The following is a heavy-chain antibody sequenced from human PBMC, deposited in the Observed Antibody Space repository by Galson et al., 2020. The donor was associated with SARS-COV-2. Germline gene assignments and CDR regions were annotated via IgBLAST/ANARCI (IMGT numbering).Heavy chain of an antibody. Sequence: ASVKVSCKASGYTFTGYYIHWVRQAPGQGLEWMGWINPNSGATNYAQNFQGRLTMTRDTSISTAYLELSNLRSGDTAVYYCARDMETDLLSDYWGLGTLVTVSS. V-gene: IGHV1-2*02. CDR3: ARDMETDLLSDY. D-gene: IGHD2-21*02. J-gene: IGHJ4*02. CDR2: INPNSGAT. CDR1: GYTFTGYY.